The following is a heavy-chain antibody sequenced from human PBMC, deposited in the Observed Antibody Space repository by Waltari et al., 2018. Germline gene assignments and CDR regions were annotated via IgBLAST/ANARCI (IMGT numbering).Heavy chain of an antibody. D-gene: IGHD6-19*01. CDR3: ALSIAVAAQGGNFDY. CDR1: GGSISSSSYY. CDR2: IYYSGST. V-gene: IGHV4-39*01. Sequence: QLQLQESGPGLVKPSETLSLTCTVSGGSISSSSYYCGWIRQPPGKGLEWIGSIYYSGSTYYNPSLKSRVTISVDTSKNQFSLKLSSVTAADTAVYYCALSIAVAAQGGNFDYWGQGTLVTVSS. J-gene: IGHJ4*02.